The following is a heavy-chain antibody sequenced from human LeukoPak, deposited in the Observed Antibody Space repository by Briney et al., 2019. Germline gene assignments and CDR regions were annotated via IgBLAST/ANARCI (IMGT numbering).Heavy chain of an antibody. D-gene: IGHD4-23*01. CDR3: ARDTLLYGNSPDAFDI. CDR2: IGSSGSTV. Sequence: GGSLRLSCAASGFTFSTYEMNWVRQAPGKGLEWVSYIGSSGSTVYYADSVKGRFTISRDNAKNSLYLQMNSLRDEDTAVYYCARDTLLYGNSPDAFDIWGQGTMVTVSS. V-gene: IGHV3-48*03. J-gene: IGHJ3*02. CDR1: GFTFSTYE.